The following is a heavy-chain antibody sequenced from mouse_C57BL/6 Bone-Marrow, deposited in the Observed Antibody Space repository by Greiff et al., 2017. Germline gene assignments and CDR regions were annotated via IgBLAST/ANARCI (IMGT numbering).Heavy chain of an antibody. Sequence: EVMLVESGGGLVKPGGSLKLSCAASGFTFSSYAMSWVRQTPEKRLEWVATISDGGSYTYYPDNVKGRFTISRDNAKNNLYLQMSHLESEDTAMSYCADYPWFAFWGQGTLVTVSA. D-gene: IGHD2-4*01. V-gene: IGHV5-4*03. CDR3: ADYPWFAF. J-gene: IGHJ3*01. CDR1: GFTFSSYA. CDR2: ISDGGSYT.